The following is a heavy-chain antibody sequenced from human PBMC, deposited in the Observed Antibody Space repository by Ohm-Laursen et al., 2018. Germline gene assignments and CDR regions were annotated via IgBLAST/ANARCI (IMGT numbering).Heavy chain of an antibody. CDR1: GFTFSSYW. Sequence: SLRLSCAASGFTFSSYWMHWVCQAPGKGLEWVANIKQDGSEKYYVDSVKGRFTISRDNAKNSLYLQMNSLRVEDTAVYYCGKGMDVWGQGTTVTVSS. J-gene: IGHJ6*02. CDR2: IKQDGSEK. CDR3: GKGMDV. V-gene: IGHV3-7*01.